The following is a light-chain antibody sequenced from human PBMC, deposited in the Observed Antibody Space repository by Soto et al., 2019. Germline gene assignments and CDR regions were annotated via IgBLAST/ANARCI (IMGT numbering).Light chain of an antibody. V-gene: IGKV3-15*01. CDR1: QSVSSN. Sequence: EIVMTQSPATLSMSLGERATLSCRASQSVSSNLAWYQQKPGQAPRLLIYGASTRATGIPARFSGSGSGTEFTRTISRLQSEDFAVYYCQQYNNWPPLSLGGVTKVEIK. J-gene: IGKJ4*01. CDR2: GAS. CDR3: QQYNNWPPLS.